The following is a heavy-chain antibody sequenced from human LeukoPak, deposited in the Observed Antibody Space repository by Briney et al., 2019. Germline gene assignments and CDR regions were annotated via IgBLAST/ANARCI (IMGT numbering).Heavy chain of an antibody. CDR2: IKQDGSEK. D-gene: IGHD5-18*01. CDR3: ARDKMRGGYSMIIDRGAFDI. V-gene: IGHV3-7*03. J-gene: IGHJ3*02. CDR1: GFTFSSYW. Sequence: PGGSLRLSCAASGFTFSSYWMGWVRQAPGKGLEWVANIKQDGSEKYYVDSVKGRFTISRDNAKNSLYLQMNSLRAEDTAVYYCARDKMRGGYSMIIDRGAFDIWGQGTMVTVSS.